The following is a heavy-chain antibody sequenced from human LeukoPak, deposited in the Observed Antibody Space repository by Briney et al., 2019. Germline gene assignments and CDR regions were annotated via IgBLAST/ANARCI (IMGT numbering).Heavy chain of an antibody. CDR3: ARDYFHSSGSYYDCFGP. CDR1: GYTFTSYG. J-gene: IGHJ5*02. D-gene: IGHD3-22*01. CDR2: ISTNSGYT. V-gene: IGHV1-18*01. Sequence: ASVKVSCKSSGYTFTSYGISWVRQAPGQGLEWMGWISTNSGYTKYAQKFQDRVTTTTDTSTSTSYMELRSLRSDDTAVYYCARDYFHSSGSYYDCFGPWGQGTLVTVSS.